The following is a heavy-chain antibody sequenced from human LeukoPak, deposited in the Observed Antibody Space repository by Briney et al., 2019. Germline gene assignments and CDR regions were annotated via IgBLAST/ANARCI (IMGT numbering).Heavy chain of an antibody. V-gene: IGHV3-43*02. CDR1: GFTLHNYS. CDR3: ARDHVYGGADY. D-gene: IGHD5/OR15-5a*01. Sequence: GGSLRLSCAASGFTLHNYSIHWVRQAPGKGLEGVSLTSGDGITTYFADSVKGRFTISRDNSKSSLFLQMNSLRTEDTALYYCARDHVYGGADYWGQGTLVTVSS. CDR2: TSGDGITT. J-gene: IGHJ4*02.